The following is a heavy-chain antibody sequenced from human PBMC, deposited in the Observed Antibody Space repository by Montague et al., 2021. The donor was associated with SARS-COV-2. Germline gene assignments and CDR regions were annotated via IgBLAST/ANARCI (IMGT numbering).Heavy chain of an antibody. D-gene: IGHD3-3*01. CDR3: ARDKRDRYDFWSGYYTDYYYGMDV. J-gene: IGHJ6*02. V-gene: IGHV3-33*01. CDR2: IWYDGSNK. CDR1: GFTFSSCG. Sequence: SLRLSCAASGFTFSSCGMHWVRQAPGKGLEWVAVIWYDGSNKYYADSVKGRFTISRDNSKNTLYLQMNSLRAEDTAVYYCARDKRDRYDFWSGYYTDYYYGMDVWGQGTTVTVSS.